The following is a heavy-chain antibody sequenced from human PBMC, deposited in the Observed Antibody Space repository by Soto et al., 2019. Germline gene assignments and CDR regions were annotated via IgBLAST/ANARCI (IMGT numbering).Heavy chain of an antibody. Sequence: SETLSLTCTVSGGSVSSGSYYWSWIRQPPGKGLEWIGYIYYSGSTNYNPSLKSRVTISVDTSKNQFSLKLSSVTAADTAVYYCARARYCSGGSCYSGYYFDYWGQGTLVTVPS. CDR2: IYYSGST. D-gene: IGHD2-15*01. CDR3: ARARYCSGGSCYSGYYFDY. J-gene: IGHJ4*02. V-gene: IGHV4-61*01. CDR1: GGSVSSGSYY.